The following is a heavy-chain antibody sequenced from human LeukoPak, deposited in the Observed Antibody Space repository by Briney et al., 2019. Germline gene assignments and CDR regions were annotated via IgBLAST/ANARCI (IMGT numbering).Heavy chain of an antibody. CDR1: GFTFSSYA. V-gene: IGHV3-23*01. J-gene: IGHJ4*02. CDR2: ISGSGGST. Sequence: SGGSLRLSCAASGFTFSSYAMSWVRQAPGKGLEWVSAISGSGGSTYYADPVKGRFTISRDNSKNTLYPQMNSLRAEDTAVYYCAKDYGDYVFFDYWGQGTLVTVSS. CDR3: AKDYGDYVFFDY. D-gene: IGHD4-17*01.